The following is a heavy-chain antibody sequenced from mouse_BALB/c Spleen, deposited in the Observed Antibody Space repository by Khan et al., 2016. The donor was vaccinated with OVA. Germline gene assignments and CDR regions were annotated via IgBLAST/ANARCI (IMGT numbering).Heavy chain of an antibody. V-gene: IGHV3-2*02. CDR1: GYSITSGYG. Sequence: VQLKESGPGLVKPSQSLSLTCTVTGYSITSGYGWNWIRQFPGNKLEWMGYISYSGNTNYNPSLKSRISINRDTSKNQFFLQLNSETTEATAPYYSARTASTEDCGKGAALTASS. J-gene: IGHJ2*01. CDR3: ARTASTED. CDR2: ISYSGNT. D-gene: IGHD1-2*01.